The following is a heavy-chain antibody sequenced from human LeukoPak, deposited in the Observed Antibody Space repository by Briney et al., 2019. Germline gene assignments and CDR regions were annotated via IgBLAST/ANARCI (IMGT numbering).Heavy chain of an antibody. CDR1: GYSISNGLY. CDR3: ARVSRDVGGTTLDY. D-gene: IGHD5-24*01. CDR2: IYHNGLT. V-gene: IGHV4-38-2*02. J-gene: IGHJ4*02. Sequence: SETLSLTCSVSGYSISNGLYWAWIRQPPGKGLKWIGSIYHNGLTYYKPSLESRVTISVATSVNQFSVKLTSVTAADTAVYYCARVSRDVGGTTLDYWGQGTLVSVSS.